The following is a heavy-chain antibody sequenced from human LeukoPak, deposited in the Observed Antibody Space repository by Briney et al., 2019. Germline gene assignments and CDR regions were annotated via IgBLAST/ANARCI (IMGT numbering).Heavy chain of an antibody. CDR3: ARDGLPHWTYYYMDV. CDR2: ISAYNGNT. V-gene: IGHV1-18*01. J-gene: IGHJ6*03. Sequence: ASVTVSCKASGYTFTSYGISWVRQAPGQGLEWMGWISAYNGNTNYAQKLQGRVTMTTDTSTSTAYMELRSLRSDDTAVYYCARDGLPHWTYYYMDVWGKGTTVTVSS. D-gene: IGHD3/OR15-3a*01. CDR1: GYTFTSYG.